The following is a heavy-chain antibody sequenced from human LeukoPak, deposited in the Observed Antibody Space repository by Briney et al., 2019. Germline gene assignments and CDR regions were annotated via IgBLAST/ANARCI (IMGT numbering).Heavy chain of an antibody. V-gene: IGHV4-31*03. D-gene: IGHD6-19*01. J-gene: IGHJ5*02. Sequence: SETLSLTCTVSGGSISSGGYYWSWIRQHPGKGLEWIGYIYYSGSTYYNPSLKSRVTISVDTSKNQFSLKLSSVTAADTAVYYCARDPSGWYGESSNWFDPWGQGTLVTVSS. CDR3: ARDPSGWYGESSNWFDP. CDR1: GGSISSGGYY. CDR2: IYYSGST.